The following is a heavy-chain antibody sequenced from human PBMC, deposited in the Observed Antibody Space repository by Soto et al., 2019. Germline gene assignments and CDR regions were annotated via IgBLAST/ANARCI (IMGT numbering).Heavy chain of an antibody. Sequence: GASVKVSCKASGGTFSSYAISWVRQAPGQGLEWMGGIIPIFGTANYAQKFQGRVTITADESTSTAYMELSSLRSEDTAVYYCAREAYCSGGSCYRLWPFAISGQGTIVPVSS. CDR2: IIPIFGTA. V-gene: IGHV1-69*13. J-gene: IGHJ3*02. CDR1: GGTFSSYA. CDR3: AREAYCSGGSCYRLWPFAI. D-gene: IGHD2-15*01.